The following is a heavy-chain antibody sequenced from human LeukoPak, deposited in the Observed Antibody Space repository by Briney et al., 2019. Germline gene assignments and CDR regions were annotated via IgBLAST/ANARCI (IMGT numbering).Heavy chain of an antibody. CDR2: IYYSGST. Sequence: SETLSLTCTVSGGSISSSSYYWNWIRQPPGKGLEWIGYIYYSGSTIYNPSLRSRVTISVDTSKNQFSLKLSSVTAADTAVYYCARDPDYDILTGYSGAHWYFDLWGRGTLVTVSS. CDR3: ARDPDYDILTGYSGAHWYFDL. CDR1: GGSISSSSYY. V-gene: IGHV4-61*01. J-gene: IGHJ2*01. D-gene: IGHD3-9*01.